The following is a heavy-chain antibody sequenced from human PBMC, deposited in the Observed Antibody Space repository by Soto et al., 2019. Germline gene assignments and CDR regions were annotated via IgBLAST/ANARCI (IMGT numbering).Heavy chain of an antibody. Sequence: PGESLKISCKGSGDRFSTYSIGWVRQVPGKGLEWIGNIFSSDSNAGYSPSFQGQVTISVDKSISTTYLQWSSLKASDTAIYYCPTWRSSHCFDYWGQGTLVTVSS. V-gene: IGHV5-51*01. CDR2: IFSSDSNA. CDR1: GDRFSTYS. CDR3: PTWRSSHCFDY. D-gene: IGHD2-2*01. J-gene: IGHJ4*02.